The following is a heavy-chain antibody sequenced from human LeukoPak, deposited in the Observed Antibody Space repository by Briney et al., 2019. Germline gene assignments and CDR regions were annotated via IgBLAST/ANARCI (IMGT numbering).Heavy chain of an antibody. V-gene: IGHV1-69*13. CDR2: IIPIFGTA. CDR3: ARVYCSSTSCSRRAFYDY. J-gene: IGHJ4*02. D-gene: IGHD2-2*01. CDR1: GGTFSSYA. Sequence: GASVKVSCKASGGTFSSYAISWVRQAPGQGLEWMGGIIPIFGTANYAQKFQGRVTITADESTSTAYMELSSLRSEDTAVYYCARVYCSSTSCSRRAFYDYWGQGTLVTVSS.